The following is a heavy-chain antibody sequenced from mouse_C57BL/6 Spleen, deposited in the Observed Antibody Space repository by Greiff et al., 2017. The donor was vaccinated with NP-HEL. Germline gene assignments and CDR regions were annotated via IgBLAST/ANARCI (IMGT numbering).Heavy chain of an antibody. Sequence: EVQLVESGAELVKPGASVKLSCTASGFNIKDYYMHWVKQRTEQGLEWIGRIDPEDGETKYAPKFQGKATITADTSSNTAYLQLSSLTSEDTAVYYCARELGYYGSSLPYWYFDVWGTGTTVTVSS. CDR1: GFNIKDYY. V-gene: IGHV14-2*01. D-gene: IGHD1-1*01. CDR3: ARELGYYGSSLPYWYFDV. CDR2: IDPEDGET. J-gene: IGHJ1*03.